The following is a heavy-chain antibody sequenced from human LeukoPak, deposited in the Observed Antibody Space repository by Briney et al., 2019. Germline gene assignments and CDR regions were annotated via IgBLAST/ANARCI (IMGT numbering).Heavy chain of an antibody. Sequence: PGGSLRLSCAAYGFTFSRFTMNWVRQAPGKGLEWVSAISGSDGSTYYADSVKGRFTVSRDNSQNTLYLQMNSLRVEDTAVYYCAREGPSLYDRGAIDIWGQGTMVTVSS. J-gene: IGHJ3*02. CDR3: AREGPSLYDRGAIDI. CDR1: GFTFSRFT. D-gene: IGHD5/OR15-5a*01. CDR2: ISGSDGST. V-gene: IGHV3-23*01.